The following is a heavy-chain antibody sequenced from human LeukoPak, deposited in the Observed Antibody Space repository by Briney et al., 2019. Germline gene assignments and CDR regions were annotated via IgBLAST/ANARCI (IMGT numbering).Heavy chain of an antibody. CDR1: GGSISSYY. Sequence: SETLSLTCIVSGGSISSYYWSWIRQPPGKGLEWIGYIYYSGSTNYNPSLKSRVTISVDTSKNQFSLKLSSVTAADTAVYYCARGGSYGSGSYYRMTRDFDYWGQGTLVTVSS. D-gene: IGHD3-10*01. J-gene: IGHJ4*02. CDR3: ARGGSYGSGSYYRMTRDFDY. V-gene: IGHV4-59*01. CDR2: IYYSGST.